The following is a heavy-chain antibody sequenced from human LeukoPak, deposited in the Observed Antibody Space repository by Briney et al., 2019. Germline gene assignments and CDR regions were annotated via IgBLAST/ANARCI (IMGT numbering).Heavy chain of an antibody. Sequence: SETLSLTCTVSGGSISSGDYYWSWIRQPAGKGLEWIGRIYTSGSTNYNPSLKSRVTISVDTSKNQFSLKLSSVTAADTAVYYCARAHLRGGWLLYWGQGTLVTVSS. CDR3: ARAHLRGGWLLY. CDR1: GGSISSGDYY. V-gene: IGHV4-61*02. J-gene: IGHJ4*02. D-gene: IGHD6-19*01. CDR2: IYTSGST.